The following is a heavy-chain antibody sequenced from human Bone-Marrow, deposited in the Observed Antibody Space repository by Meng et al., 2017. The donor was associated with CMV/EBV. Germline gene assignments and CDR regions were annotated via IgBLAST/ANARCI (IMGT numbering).Heavy chain of an antibody. CDR1: GGSFSGYY. D-gene: IGHD5-12*01. CDR3: ARVVWLQMYCFDY. J-gene: IGHJ4*01. V-gene: IGHV4-34*01. CDR2: INHSGST. Sequence: SETLSLTCAVYGGSFSGYYWSWIRQPPGKGLEWIGEINHSGSTNYNPSLKSRVTISVDTSKNQFSLKLSSVTAADTAVYYCARVVWLQMYCFDYWGHGTLVTVSS.